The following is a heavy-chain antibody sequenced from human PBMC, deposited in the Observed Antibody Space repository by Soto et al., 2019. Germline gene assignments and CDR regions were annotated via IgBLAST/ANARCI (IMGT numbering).Heavy chain of an antibody. CDR1: GYIFTNYW. D-gene: IGHD3-10*01. CDR3: GRQTGYNAHSPFFDY. Sequence: GESLKISCKGSGYIFTNYWIGWVLQIPEKGLEWMGIIYPGDSDTRYSPSFQGQVTISADKSISTAYLQWSSLKASDTAMYYCGRQTGYNAHSPFFDYWGQGTLVTVSS. J-gene: IGHJ4*02. CDR2: IYPGDSDT. V-gene: IGHV5-51*01.